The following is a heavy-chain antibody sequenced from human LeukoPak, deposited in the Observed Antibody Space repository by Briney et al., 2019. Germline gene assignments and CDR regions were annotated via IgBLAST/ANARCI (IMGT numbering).Heavy chain of an antibody. CDR3: ARVQYYYGSGTNEGRNWFDP. V-gene: IGHV4-59*08. CDR2: IYYSGST. J-gene: IGHJ5*02. CDR1: GGSISSYY. Sequence: SETLSLTCTVSGGSISSYYWSWIRQPPGKGLEWIGYIYYSGSTNYNPSLKSRVTISIDTSKNQFSLKLSSVTAADTAVYYCARVQYYYGSGTNEGRNWFDPWGQGTLVTVSS. D-gene: IGHD3-10*01.